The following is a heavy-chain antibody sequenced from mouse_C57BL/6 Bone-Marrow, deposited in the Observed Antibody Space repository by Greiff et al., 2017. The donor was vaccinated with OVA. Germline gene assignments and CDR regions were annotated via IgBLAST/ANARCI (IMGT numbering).Heavy chain of an antibody. V-gene: IGHV14-4*01. CDR1: GFNIKDDY. D-gene: IGHD6-1*01. CDR3: TTSSGDFDY. J-gene: IGHJ2*01. CDR2: IDPENGDT. Sequence: EVKLMESGAELVRPGASVKLSCTASGFNIKDDYMHWVKQRPEQGLEWIGWIDPENGDTEYASKFQGKATITADTSSTTAYLQLSSLTSEDTAVYYWTTSSGDFDYWGQGTTLTVSS.